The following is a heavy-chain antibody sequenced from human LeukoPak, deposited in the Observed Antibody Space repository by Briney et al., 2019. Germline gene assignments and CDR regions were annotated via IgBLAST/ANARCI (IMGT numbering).Heavy chain of an antibody. J-gene: IGHJ4*02. D-gene: IGHD3-10*01. V-gene: IGHV3-11*03. CDR2: ISSGGSYT. CDR1: GFTFSDYY. CDR3: ARNYFQGVPGVY. Sequence: GGSLRLSCAGSGFTFSDYYMSWIRQAPGKGLEWVSYISSGGSYTNFAGSVKGRFTISRDNAKNSLYLQMNSLRADDTAVYYCARNYFQGVPGVYWGQGTLVTVSS.